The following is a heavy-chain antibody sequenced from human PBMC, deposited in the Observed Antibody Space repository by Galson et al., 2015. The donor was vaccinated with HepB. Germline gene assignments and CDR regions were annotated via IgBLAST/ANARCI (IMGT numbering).Heavy chain of an antibody. V-gene: IGHV4-34*01. CDR3: ARGPNQNELGYCSSTSCKNTSHFDY. J-gene: IGHJ4*02. Sequence: ETLSLTCAVYGGSFSGYYWSWIRQPPGKGLEWIGEINHSGSTNYNPSLKSRVTISVDTSKNQFSLKLSSVTAADTAVYYCARGPNQNELGYCSSTSCKNTSHFDYWGQGTLVTVSS. D-gene: IGHD2-2*01. CDR2: INHSGST. CDR1: GGSFSGYY.